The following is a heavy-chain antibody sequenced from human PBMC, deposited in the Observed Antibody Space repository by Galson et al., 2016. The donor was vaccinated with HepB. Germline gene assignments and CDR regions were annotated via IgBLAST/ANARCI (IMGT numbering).Heavy chain of an antibody. Sequence: SLRLSCAASGFTFTTYYMHWVRQGPGKGLVWVSRTDGTATAYAESVKGRFTISRDNAKNTLYLQMNSLTAEDTAVYYCGRFEGGDAFDYWGQGTLVTVSS. CDR2: TDGTAT. CDR1: GFTFTTYY. D-gene: IGHD2-21*02. CDR3: GRFEGGDAFDY. V-gene: IGHV3-74*01. J-gene: IGHJ4*02.